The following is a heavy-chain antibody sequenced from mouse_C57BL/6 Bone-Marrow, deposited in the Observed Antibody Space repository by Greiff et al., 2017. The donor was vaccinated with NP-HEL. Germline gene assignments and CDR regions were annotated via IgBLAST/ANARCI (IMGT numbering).Heavy chain of an antibody. CDR3: ARDTVVAEDCFDY. CDR1: GFTFSSYA. CDR2: ISDGGSYT. J-gene: IGHJ2*01. V-gene: IGHV5-4*01. D-gene: IGHD1-1*01. Sequence: EVKLMESGGGLVKPGGSLKLSCAASGFTFSSYAMSWVRQTPEKRLEWVATISDGGSYTYYPDNVKGRFTISRDNAKNNLYLQMSHLKSEDTAMYYCARDTVVAEDCFDYWGQGTTLTVSS.